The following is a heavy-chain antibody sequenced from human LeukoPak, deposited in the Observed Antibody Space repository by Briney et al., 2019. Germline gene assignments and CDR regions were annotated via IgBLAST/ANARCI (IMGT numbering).Heavy chain of an antibody. CDR1: GFTFTYAW. J-gene: IGHJ4*02. CDR2: IASRPAGGAT. D-gene: IGHD3-10*01. Sequence: GGSLRLSCAASGFTFTYAWMNWVRQAPGEGLEWVGRIASRPAGGATDYTDSVRGRFSISRDDSKNTLYLQMNSLKTEDTAVYHCTTEGQQMESSGFDYWGQGTPVTVSS. CDR3: TTEGQQMESSGFDY. V-gene: IGHV3-15*07.